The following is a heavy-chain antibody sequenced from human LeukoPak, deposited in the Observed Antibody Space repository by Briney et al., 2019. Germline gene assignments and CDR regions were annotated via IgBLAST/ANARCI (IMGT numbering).Heavy chain of an antibody. J-gene: IGHJ3*01. CDR2: KSNFDGDS. D-gene: IGHD6-13*01. CDR3: VRARGRSNCVLTDGFDS. V-gene: IGHV1-18*01. CDR1: GRLFTIYG. Sequence: GASVKVSCKASGRLFTIYGIACVPQAPGNGLEWLGWKSNFDGDSKVAENLQGRVTLTSDSSTTTAYMELTSQQVGHADRYYYVRARGRSNCVLTDGFDSWGQGTKVTVSS.